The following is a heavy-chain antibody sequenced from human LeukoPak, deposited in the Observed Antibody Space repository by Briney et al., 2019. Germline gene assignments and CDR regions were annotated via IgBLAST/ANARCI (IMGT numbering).Heavy chain of an antibody. Sequence: SVKVSCKASGGTFSSYAISWVRQAPGQGLEWMGRIIPILGIANYAQKFQGRVTITADKSTSTAYMELSSLRSEDTAIYYCATAKTGNFIYRGLYWGQGTLVTVSS. J-gene: IGHJ4*02. CDR1: GGTFSSYA. CDR3: ATAKTGNFIYRGLY. CDR2: IIPILGIA. D-gene: IGHD7-27*01. V-gene: IGHV1-69*04.